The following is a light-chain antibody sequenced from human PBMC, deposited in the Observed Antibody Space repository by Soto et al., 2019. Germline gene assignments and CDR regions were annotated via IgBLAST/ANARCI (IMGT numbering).Light chain of an antibody. V-gene: IGLV1-40*01. CDR3: PPYDSSRGGYG. CDR2: GNS. Sequence: QSVLTQPPSVSGAPGQRVTISCTGSSSNIGAGYDVHWYQQLPGTAPKLLIYGNSNRPSGVPGRFSGSKSGTSASLAIPGLRAEEEADNHSPPYDSSRGGYGFVMGTKVTFL. J-gene: IGLJ1*01. CDR1: SSNIGAGYD.